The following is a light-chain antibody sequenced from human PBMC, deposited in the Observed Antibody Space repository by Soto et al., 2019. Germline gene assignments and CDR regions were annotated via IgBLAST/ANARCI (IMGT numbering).Light chain of an antibody. J-gene: IGKJ1*01. V-gene: IGKV3-15*01. Sequence: EIVMTQSPVTLSVSPGERATLSCRASQSVSSDLAWYHQKPGQAPRLLIYGASTRATGIPARFSGSGSGTEFTLTISSLQSEDFAVYYCQQYNNWPPWTFGQGTKVDIK. CDR3: QQYNNWPPWT. CDR1: QSVSSD. CDR2: GAS.